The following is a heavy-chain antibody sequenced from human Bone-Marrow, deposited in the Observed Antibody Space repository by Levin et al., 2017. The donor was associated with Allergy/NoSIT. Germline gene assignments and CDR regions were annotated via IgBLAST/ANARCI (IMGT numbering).Heavy chain of an antibody. D-gene: IGHD6-6*01. Sequence: LSLPFSFSFFSLLLLFPYWGWIRQPPGKGLEWIGSLYYSGKTYYSPSLRSRVVLSLDTSKNQFALKLSSVTAADTAVYYCARDTSGYTSSSAAFDIWGHGTMVTVSS. V-gene: IGHV4-39*06. CDR2: LYYSGKT. CDR3: ARDTSGYTSSSAAFDI. J-gene: IGHJ3*02. CDR1: FFSLLLLFPY.